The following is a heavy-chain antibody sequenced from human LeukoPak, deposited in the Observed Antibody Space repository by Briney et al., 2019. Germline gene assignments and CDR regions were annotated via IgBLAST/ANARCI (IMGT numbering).Heavy chain of an antibody. Sequence: KPSETLSLTCAVYGGSFSGYYWSWIRQPPGKGLEWIGEINHSGSTNYNPSLKSRVTISVDTSKNQFSLKLSSVTAADTAVYYCARGHSGNGFDYWGQGTLVTVSS. CDR1: GGSFSGYY. CDR2: INHSGST. V-gene: IGHV4-34*01. J-gene: IGHJ4*02. D-gene: IGHD2-8*01. CDR3: ARGHSGNGFDY.